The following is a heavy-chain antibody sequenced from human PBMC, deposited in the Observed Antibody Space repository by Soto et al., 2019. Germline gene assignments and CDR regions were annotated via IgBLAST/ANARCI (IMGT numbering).Heavy chain of an antibody. CDR2: MSYSGST. Sequence: SETLSLTCTVSGGSISTTNYYWAWIRQPPGKGLEWIGSMSYSGSTYYNSSLRSRVTMSVDTSKNQFSLKVSSVTAADTAVYYCARGEVEYYFDYWGQGTLVTVSS. J-gene: IGHJ4*02. CDR3: ARGEVEYYFDY. V-gene: IGHV4-39*01. CDR1: GGSISTTNYY. D-gene: IGHD1-26*01.